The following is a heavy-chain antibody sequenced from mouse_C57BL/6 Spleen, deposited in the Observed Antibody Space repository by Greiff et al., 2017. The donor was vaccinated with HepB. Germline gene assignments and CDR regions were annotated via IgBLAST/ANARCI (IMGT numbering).Heavy chain of an antibody. CDR1: GYTFTSYW. D-gene: IGHD2-5*01. CDR2: IHPNSGST. Sequence: VQLQQSGAELVKPGASVKLSCKASGYTFTSYWMHWVKQRPGQGLEWIGMIHPNSGSTNYNEKFKSKATLTVDKSSSTAYMQLSSLTSEDSAVYYCASSYYSNYGGAMDYWGQGTSVTVSS. V-gene: IGHV1-64*01. CDR3: ASSYYSNYGGAMDY. J-gene: IGHJ4*01.